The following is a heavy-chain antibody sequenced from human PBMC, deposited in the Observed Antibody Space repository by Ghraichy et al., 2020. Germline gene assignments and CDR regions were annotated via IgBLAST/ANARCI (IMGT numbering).Heavy chain of an antibody. CDR1: GFTFSSYA. CDR2: ISGSGGST. J-gene: IGHJ4*02. CDR3: ARGLEKGITGTNDY. Sequence: GGSLRLSCAASGFTFSSYAMSWVRQAPGKGLEWVSAISGSGGSTYYADSVKGRFTISRDNSKNTLYLQMNSLRAEDTAVYYCARGLEKGITGTNDYWGQGTLVTVSS. D-gene: IGHD1-7*01. V-gene: IGHV3-23*01.